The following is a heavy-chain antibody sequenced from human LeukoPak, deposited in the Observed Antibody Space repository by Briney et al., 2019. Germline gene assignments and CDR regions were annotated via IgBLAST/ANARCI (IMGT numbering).Heavy chain of an antibody. Sequence: GGSLRLSCTASGFTFGDYAMSWFRQAPGKGLEWVGFIRSKAYGGTTEYAASVKGRFTISRDDSKSIAYLQMNSLKTEDTAVYYCTRAPPGYCSGGSCYPYYFDYWGQGTLVTVSS. CDR2: IRSKAYGGTT. D-gene: IGHD2-15*01. CDR1: GFTFGDYA. V-gene: IGHV3-49*03. CDR3: TRAPPGYCSGGSCYPYYFDY. J-gene: IGHJ4*02.